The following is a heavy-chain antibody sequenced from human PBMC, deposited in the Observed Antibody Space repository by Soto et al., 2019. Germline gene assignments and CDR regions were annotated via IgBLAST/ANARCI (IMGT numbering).Heavy chain of an antibody. CDR3: AKKVPAALRLYYFFGLDV. CDR2: ISQSGAT. Sequence: PSETLSLTCAVSGASISSDNRWTWVRLPPGEGLEWIGEISQSGATKYNPSLASRVTISVDKSKNQFSLRLTSMTAADTAVYYCAKKVPAALRLYYFFGLDVWGQGTTVTVSS. CDR1: GASISSDNR. J-gene: IGHJ6*02. V-gene: IGHV4-4*02. D-gene: IGHD2-15*01.